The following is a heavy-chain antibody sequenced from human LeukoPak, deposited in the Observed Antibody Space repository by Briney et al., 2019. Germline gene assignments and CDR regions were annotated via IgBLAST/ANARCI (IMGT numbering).Heavy chain of an antibody. Sequence: QTGGSLRLSCAASGFTFSSYAMSWVRQAPGKGLEWVSAISGSGGSTYYADSVKGRFTISRDNSKNTLYLQMNSLRAEDTAVYYCARVNRPGRYYYYGMDVWGQGTTVTVSS. CDR1: GFTFSSYA. J-gene: IGHJ6*02. CDR2: ISGSGGST. V-gene: IGHV3-23*01. CDR3: ARVNRPGRYYYYGMDV.